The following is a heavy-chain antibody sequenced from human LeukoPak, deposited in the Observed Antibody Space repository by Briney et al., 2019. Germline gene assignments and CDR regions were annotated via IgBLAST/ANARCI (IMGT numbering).Heavy chain of an antibody. Sequence: GGSLRLSCAASGFTFSSYSMNWVRQAPGKGLEWVSSISSHSSYIYYADSVKGRFTISRDSAQNSVHLQMNSLRPEDTAFYYCSNSRPDSYIDSWGQGTLVTVST. CDR3: SNSRPDSYIDS. D-gene: IGHD1-14*01. CDR2: ISSHSSYI. J-gene: IGHJ4*02. V-gene: IGHV3-21*04. CDR1: GFTFSSYS.